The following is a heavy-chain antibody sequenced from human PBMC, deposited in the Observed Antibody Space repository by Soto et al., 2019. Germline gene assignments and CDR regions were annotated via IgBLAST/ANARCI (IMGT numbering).Heavy chain of an antibody. CDR3: ARRGRDYYDSSGYYYEGVWYFDL. D-gene: IGHD3-22*01. CDR1: GYTFTSYD. V-gene: IGHV1-8*01. CDR2: MNPNSGNT. Sequence: QVQLVQSGAEVKKPGASVKVSCKASGYTFTSYDINWVRQATGQGLEWMGWMNPNSGNTGYAQKFQGRVTMTRNTSISTAYMELSSLRSEDTAVYYCARRGRDYYDSSGYYYEGVWYFDLWGRGTLVTVSS. J-gene: IGHJ2*01.